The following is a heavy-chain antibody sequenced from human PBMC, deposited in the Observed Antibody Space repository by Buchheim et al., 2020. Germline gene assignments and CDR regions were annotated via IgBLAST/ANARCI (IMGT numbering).Heavy chain of an antibody. V-gene: IGHV3-23*01. CDR1: GFTFSSYA. D-gene: IGHD3-3*01. Sequence: EVQLLESGGGLVQPGGSLRLSCAASGFTFSSYAMSWVRQAPGKGLEWVSAISGSGGSTSYADSVKGRFTISRDNSKNTRYLQMNSLRAEDTAVYYCAKDRLGEGHYDFEMVAGYWGQGTL. J-gene: IGHJ4*02. CDR3: AKDRLGEGHYDFEMVAGY. CDR2: ISGSGGST.